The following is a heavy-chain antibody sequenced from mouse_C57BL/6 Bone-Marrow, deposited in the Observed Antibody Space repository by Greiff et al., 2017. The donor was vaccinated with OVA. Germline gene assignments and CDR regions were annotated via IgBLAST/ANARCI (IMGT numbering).Heavy chain of an antibody. CDR2: ISSGSSTI. D-gene: IGHD2-4*01. J-gene: IGHJ4*01. CDR1: GFTFSDYG. Sequence: EVQLVESGGGLVKPGGSLKLSCAASGFTFSDYGMHWVRQAPEKGLEWVAYISSGSSTIYYADTVKGRFTISRDNAKNTLFLQMTSLRSEDTAMYYCARAYDYDDYYAMDYWGQGTSVTVSS. CDR3: ARAYDYDDYYAMDY. V-gene: IGHV5-17*01.